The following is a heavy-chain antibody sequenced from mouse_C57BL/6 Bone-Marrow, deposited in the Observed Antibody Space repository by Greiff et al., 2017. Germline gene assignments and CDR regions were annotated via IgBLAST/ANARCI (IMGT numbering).Heavy chain of an antibody. CDR2: IYPGSGST. D-gene: IGHD2-3*01. CDR3: ARVYDGDPFDY. Sequence: VQLVESGAELVKPGASVKMSCKASGYTFTSYWITWVKQRPGQGLEWIGDIYPGSGSTNYNEKFKSKATLTVDTSSSTAYMQRSSLTSEDSAVYYCARVYDGDPFDYWGQGTTLTVSS. J-gene: IGHJ2*01. CDR1: GYTFTSYW. V-gene: IGHV1-55*01.